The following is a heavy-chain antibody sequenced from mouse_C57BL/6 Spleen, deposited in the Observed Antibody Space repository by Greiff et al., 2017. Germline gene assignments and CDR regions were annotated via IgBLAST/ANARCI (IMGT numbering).Heavy chain of an antibody. J-gene: IGHJ2*01. V-gene: IGHV1-5*01. CDR3: TRRGSYYSHYYFDY. CDR1: GYTFTSYW. D-gene: IGHD1-1*01. CDR2: IYPGNSDT. Sequence: EVQLQQSGTVLARPGASVKMSCKTSGYTFTSYWMHWVKQRPGQGLEWIGTIYPGNSDTSYTEKFKGKARLTAVTSASPAYMELSSLTYEDSAVYYCTRRGSYYSHYYFDYWGQGTTLTVSS.